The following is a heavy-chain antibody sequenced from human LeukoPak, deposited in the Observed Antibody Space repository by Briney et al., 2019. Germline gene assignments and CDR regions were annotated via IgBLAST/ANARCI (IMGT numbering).Heavy chain of an antibody. Sequence: SETPSLTCAVYGGSFSGYYWSWIRQPPEKGMEWIGEINHSGSTNYNPSLKSRVTISVDTSKNQFSLKLSSVTAADTAVYYCARGRRPRSNWFDPWGQGTLVTVSS. CDR1: GGSFSGYY. J-gene: IGHJ5*02. CDR3: ARGRRPRSNWFDP. V-gene: IGHV4-34*01. CDR2: INHSGST.